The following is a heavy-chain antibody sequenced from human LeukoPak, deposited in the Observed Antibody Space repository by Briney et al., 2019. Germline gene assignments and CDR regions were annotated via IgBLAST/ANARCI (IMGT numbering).Heavy chain of an antibody. D-gene: IGHD3-9*01. J-gene: IGHJ5*02. CDR2: IIPIFGTA. CDR1: GYTFTSYG. Sequence: SVKVSCKASGYTFTSYGISWVRQAPGQGLEWMGGIIPIFGTANYAQKFQGRVMITADESTSTAYMELSSLRSEDTAVYYCARVVEYDILTGYYSWGQGTLVTVSS. V-gene: IGHV1-69*13. CDR3: ARVVEYDILTGYYS.